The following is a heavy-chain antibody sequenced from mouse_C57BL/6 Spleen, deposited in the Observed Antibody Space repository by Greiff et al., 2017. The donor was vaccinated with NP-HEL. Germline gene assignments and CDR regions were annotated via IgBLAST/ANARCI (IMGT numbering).Heavy chain of an antibody. J-gene: IGHJ3*01. CDR3: ARDRDDD. V-gene: IGHV5-4*01. CDR2: ISADGSCT. Sequence: EVQRVESGGGLVKPGGSLKLSCAASGFTFSSYAMSWVRQTPGKRLEWVATISADGSCTYYTDNVKGRFTISRDNAKHNRYLQMSHLESEDTAMYYCARDRDDDWGQGTLVTVSA. D-gene: IGHD2-3*01. CDR1: GFTFSSYA.